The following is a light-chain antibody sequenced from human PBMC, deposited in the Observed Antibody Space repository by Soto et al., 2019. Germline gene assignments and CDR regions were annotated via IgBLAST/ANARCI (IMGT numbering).Light chain of an antibody. Sequence: QSVLPQPASVSGSPGQSITISCTGTSSDVGAYNYVSWYQQVPGKAPKLMIYDVSNRPSRVSNRFSGYKSGNTAALTISGLQAEDEADYYCSSYTRSTTIDVLFGGGTKVTVL. CDR1: SSDVGAYNY. CDR3: SSYTRSTTIDVL. CDR2: DVS. V-gene: IGLV2-14*01. J-gene: IGLJ2*01.